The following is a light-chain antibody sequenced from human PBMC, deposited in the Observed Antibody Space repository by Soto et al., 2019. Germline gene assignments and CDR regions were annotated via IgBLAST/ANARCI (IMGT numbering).Light chain of an antibody. CDR3: QQSYSNPRT. CDR2: AAT. V-gene: IGKV1-39*01. J-gene: IGKJ1*01. CDR1: RSISSY. Sequence: DIQMTQSPSSLSASIGDRVTIPCRASRSISSYLNWYQHKPGKAPNLLIYAATTLQSGVPSRFSGSGSGTDFTLTISSLQPEDFATYYCQQSYSNPRTFGQGTKVDIK.